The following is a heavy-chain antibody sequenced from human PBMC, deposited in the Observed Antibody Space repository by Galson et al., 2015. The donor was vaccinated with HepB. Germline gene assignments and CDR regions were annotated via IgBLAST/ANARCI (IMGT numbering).Heavy chain of an antibody. J-gene: IGHJ6*02. V-gene: IGHV3-30*04. CDR1: GFTFSTFA. CDR2: TSFDETKK. D-gene: IGHD5-18*01. Sequence: SLRLSCAASGFTFSTFAMHWVRQAPGPGLEWVAITSFDETKKYYADAVQGRFTISRDNSNNTLSLPMNSLRVEDTSVYHCAKAQGPDTATVFGMDVWGQGTTVIVSS. CDR3: AKAQGPDTATVFGMDV.